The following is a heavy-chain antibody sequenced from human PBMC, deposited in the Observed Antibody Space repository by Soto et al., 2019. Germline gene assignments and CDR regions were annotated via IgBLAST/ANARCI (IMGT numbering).Heavy chain of an antibody. CDR2: IYYSGSI. V-gene: IGHV4-31*03. Sequence: PSETLSLTCTVSGDSISSGGYCWSWIRQHPGEGLEWIGYIYYSGSIYYNPSLKSRVTISVDTSKNQFSLKLSSVTAADTAVYYCARGISSSWYFYFDYWGQGTLVTVSS. J-gene: IGHJ4*02. CDR3: ARGISSSWYFYFDY. CDR1: GDSISSGGYC. D-gene: IGHD6-13*01.